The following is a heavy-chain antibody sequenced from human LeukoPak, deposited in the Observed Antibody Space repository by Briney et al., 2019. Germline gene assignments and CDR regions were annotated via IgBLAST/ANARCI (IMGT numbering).Heavy chain of an antibody. CDR1: GYTFTSYD. Sequence: SVKVSCKASGYTFTSYDINWVRQATGQGFEWMGWMNPNSGNTGYAQKFQGRVTMTRNTSISTAYMELSSLRSEDTAVYYCARSKVTPYHYYYGMDVWGQGTTVTVSS. J-gene: IGHJ6*02. V-gene: IGHV1-8*01. CDR2: MNPNSGNT. CDR3: ARSKVTPYHYYYGMDV. D-gene: IGHD2-21*02.